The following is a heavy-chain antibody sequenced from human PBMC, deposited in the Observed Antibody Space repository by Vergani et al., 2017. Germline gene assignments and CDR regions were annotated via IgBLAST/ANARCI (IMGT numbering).Heavy chain of an antibody. V-gene: IGHV4-39*01. CDR2: MDYSGST. CDR1: GDSVISTDYH. J-gene: IGHJ4*02. CDR3: ASKRGACRAAYCHSYDV. D-gene: IGHD2-15*01. Sequence: QVQLQESGPGLVKPSETLSLTCTVSGDSVISTDYHWGWIRQPPGKGLEWIGSMDYSGSTSYNPSLESRISISFETPKNQFSLRLTSVISADTAVYYCASKRGACRAAYCHSYDVWGPGTLVGVSS.